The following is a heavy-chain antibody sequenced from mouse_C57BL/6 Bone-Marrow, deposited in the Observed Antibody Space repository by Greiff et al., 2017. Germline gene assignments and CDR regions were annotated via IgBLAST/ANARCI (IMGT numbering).Heavy chain of an antibody. CDR3: ARQGYYDYALDY. CDR1: GFTFSSYG. Sequence: DVKLVESGGDLVKPGGSLKLSCAASGFTFSSYGMSWVRQTPDKRLEWVATISSGGGYTYYPDSVKGRFTISRDNAKNTLYLQMSSLKSEDTAMYYCARQGYYDYALDYWGQGTTLTVSS. V-gene: IGHV5-6*02. J-gene: IGHJ2*01. CDR2: ISSGGGYT. D-gene: IGHD2-4*01.